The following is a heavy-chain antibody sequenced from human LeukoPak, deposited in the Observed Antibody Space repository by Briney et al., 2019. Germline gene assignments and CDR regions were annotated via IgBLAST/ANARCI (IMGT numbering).Heavy chain of an antibody. CDR3: AREWVSADY. Sequence: ASVKDSCKAAGYTLTNNGIQWVRPAPGQRLEWMGWINVGNGNKKYSQKLQGRVTIDRDTSASTAYMELSRLTSEDTAVYYCAREWVSADYWGQGTLVTVSS. CDR2: INVGNGNK. CDR1: GYTLTNNG. D-gene: IGHD6-13*01. J-gene: IGHJ4*02. V-gene: IGHV1-3*01.